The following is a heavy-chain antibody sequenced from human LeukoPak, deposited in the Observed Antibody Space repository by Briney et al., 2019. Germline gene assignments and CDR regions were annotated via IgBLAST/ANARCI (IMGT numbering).Heavy chain of an antibody. CDR1: GGSISSYY. CDR2: IYYSGST. V-gene: IGHV4-59*01. J-gene: IGHJ6*03. D-gene: IGHD3-3*01. CDR3: ARTHDFWSGYYYMDV. Sequence: SETLSLTCTVSGGSISSYYWSWIRQPLGKGLEWIGYIYYSGSTNYNPSLKSRVTISVDTSKNQFSLKLSSVTAADTAVYYCARTHDFWSGYYYMDVWGKGTTVTVSS.